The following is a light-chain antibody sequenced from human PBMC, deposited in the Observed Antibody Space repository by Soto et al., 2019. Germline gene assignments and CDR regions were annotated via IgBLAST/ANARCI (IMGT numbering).Light chain of an antibody. CDR1: QKVSNW. CDR3: QQYSKDST. J-gene: IGKJ2*01. V-gene: IGKV1-5*03. Sequence: DVEMTQSPSTLPTSIGDRVTINCRASQKVSNWLAWYQQKPGKAPKLLIYKASRLESGVPSRFSASGSGTDFTLTINSLQSDDFATYFCQQYSKDSTFGQGTKLEIK. CDR2: KAS.